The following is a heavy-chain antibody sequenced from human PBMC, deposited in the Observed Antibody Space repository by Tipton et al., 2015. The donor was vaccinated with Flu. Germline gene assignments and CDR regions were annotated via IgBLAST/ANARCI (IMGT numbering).Heavy chain of an antibody. D-gene: IGHD1-1*01. V-gene: IGHV4-30-4*08. CDR2: IYYSGST. CDR3: ASENVRSGRYFDY. CDR1: GGSISSGGYY. J-gene: IGHJ4*02. Sequence: TLSLTCTVSGGSISSGGYYWSWIRQHPGKGLEWIGYIYYSGSTYYNPSLKSRVTISVDTSKNQFSLKLSSVTAADTAVYYCASENVRSGRYFDYWGQGTLVTVSS.